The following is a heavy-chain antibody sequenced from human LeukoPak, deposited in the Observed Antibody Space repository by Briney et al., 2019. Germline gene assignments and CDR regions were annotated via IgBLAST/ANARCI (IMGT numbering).Heavy chain of an antibody. CDR3: AKAATYFYGSVTYDWFES. CDR2: IESNGLT. D-gene: IGHD3-10*01. J-gene: IGHJ5*01. CDR1: GFTFSSYW. V-gene: IGHV3-74*01. Sequence: GGSLRLSCEASGFTFSSYWMHWVRQIPGKGLMWVSRIESNGLTLYADSVRDRFTISRDNGKNTIYLQMNSLRVCDTAIYYCAKAATYFYGSVTYDWFESWGQGTLVTVSS.